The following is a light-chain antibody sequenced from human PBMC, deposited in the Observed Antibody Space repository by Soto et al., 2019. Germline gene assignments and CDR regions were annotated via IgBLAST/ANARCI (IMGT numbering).Light chain of an antibody. Sequence: DIQMTQSPSSLSASVGDRVTITCQASQDISNYLNWYQQKPGKAPKLLIYDASNLETRVPSRFSGSESGTDFTFSISILQAEDIATYYCQQYDNLPPLFGGETKVELK. CDR1: QDISNY. CDR2: DAS. V-gene: IGKV1-33*01. J-gene: IGKJ4*01. CDR3: QQYDNLPPL.